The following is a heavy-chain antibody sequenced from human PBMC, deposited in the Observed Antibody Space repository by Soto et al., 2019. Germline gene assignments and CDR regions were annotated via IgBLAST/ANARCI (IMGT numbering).Heavy chain of an antibody. CDR1: GASISGFY. D-gene: IGHD1-1*01. Sequence: SETLSLTCTVSGASISGFYWSWIRKSAGKGLEWIGRISATGTTDYNPSLKSRVMMSVDTSKKQFSLKLRSVTAADTAVYYCGREGTKTLRYWFDPWGQGSSVTVSS. J-gene: IGHJ5*02. CDR3: GREGTKTLRYWFDP. V-gene: IGHV4-4*07. CDR2: ISATGTT.